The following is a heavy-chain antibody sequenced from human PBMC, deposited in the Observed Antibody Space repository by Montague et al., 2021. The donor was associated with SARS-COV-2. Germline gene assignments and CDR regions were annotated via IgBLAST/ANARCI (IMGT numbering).Heavy chain of an antibody. CDR3: ARDRDLSSWDY. Sequence: CAISGDSVSSNDVAWNWIRQSPSRGLEWLGRTNYRSKWFNEYAVSVKSRITINPDASKNQFSLQLNSVTPEGTAMYYCARDRDLSSWDYWGQGTLVTVSS. CDR2: TNYRSKWFN. V-gene: IGHV6-1*01. CDR1: GDSVSSNDVA. J-gene: IGHJ4*02. D-gene: IGHD6-13*01.